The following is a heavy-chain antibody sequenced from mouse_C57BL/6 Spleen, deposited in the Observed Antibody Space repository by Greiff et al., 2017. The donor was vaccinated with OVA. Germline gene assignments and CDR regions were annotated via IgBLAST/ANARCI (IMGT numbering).Heavy chain of an antibody. J-gene: IGHJ2*01. Sequence: QVQLKQSGAELAKPGASVKLSCKASGYTFTEYTIHWVKQRSGQGLEWIGWFYPGSGSIKYNEKFKDKATLTADKSSSTVYMELSRLTSEDSAVYFCARHEDGRIMDGNYLYFDYWGQGTTLTVSS. D-gene: IGHD2-1*01. CDR1: GYTFTEYT. V-gene: IGHV1-62-2*01. CDR2: FYPGSGSI. CDR3: ARHEDGRIMDGNYLYFDY.